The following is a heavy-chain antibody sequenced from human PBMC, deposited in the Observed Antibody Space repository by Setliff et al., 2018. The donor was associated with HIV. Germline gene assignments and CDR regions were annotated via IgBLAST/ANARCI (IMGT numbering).Heavy chain of an antibody. J-gene: IGHJ4*02. CDR2: TSPYSGHK. Sequence: VASVKVSCKASGYTFINSGITWVRQAPGRGLEWMGWTSPYSGHKKYAQNLQGRVTLTTDTSTNTAYMDLRDLRSDDTAVYYCARGDFALGQWGQGTLVTVSS. CDR1: GYTFINSG. CDR3: ARGDFALGQ. V-gene: IGHV1-18*01. D-gene: IGHD3-3*01.